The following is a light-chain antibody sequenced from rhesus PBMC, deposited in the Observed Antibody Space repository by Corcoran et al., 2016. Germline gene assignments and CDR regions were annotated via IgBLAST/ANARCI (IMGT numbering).Light chain of an antibody. CDR3: YQHSSGYS. CDR1: QSVSSY. J-gene: IGKJ2*01. Sequence: QVILTQSPATLSLSPGERATLSCRASQSVSSYLAWYQQKPGQAPRLLIYGASSRAIGIPDSLSGSGSGTDFTLTISSLEPEDVGVYHCYQHSSGYSFGQGTKVEIK. V-gene: IGKV3-10*01. CDR2: GAS.